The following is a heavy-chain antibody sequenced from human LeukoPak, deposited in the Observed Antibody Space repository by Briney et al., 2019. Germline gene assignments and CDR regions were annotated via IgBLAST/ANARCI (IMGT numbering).Heavy chain of an antibody. J-gene: IGHJ4*02. V-gene: IGHV1-46*01. CDR3: ARVHDAVFGETDDYYFDY. CDR1: GYTFTSYY. CDR2: INPSGGST. D-gene: IGHD3-10*01. Sequence: ASVKVSCKASGYTFTSYYMHWVRQAPGQGLEWMGIINPSGGSTSYAQKFQGRVTMTRDTSTSTVYIELSSLRSEDTAVYYCARVHDAVFGETDDYYFDYWGQGTLVTVSS.